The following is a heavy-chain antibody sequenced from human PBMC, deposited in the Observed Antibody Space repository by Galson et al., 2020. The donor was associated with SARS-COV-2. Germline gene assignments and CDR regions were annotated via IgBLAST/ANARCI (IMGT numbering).Heavy chain of an antibody. D-gene: IGHD5-12*01. CDR3: ARFSWLRGPMDG. Sequence: SETLSLTCTVSGGSISSYYWSWIRQPPGKGLEWIGYIYYSGSTNYNPSLKSRVTISVDTSKNQFSLKLSSVTAADTAVYYCARFSWLRGPMDGWGKGTTVTVSS. CDR2: IYYSGST. CDR1: GGSISSYY. V-gene: IGHV4-59*01. J-gene: IGHJ6*03.